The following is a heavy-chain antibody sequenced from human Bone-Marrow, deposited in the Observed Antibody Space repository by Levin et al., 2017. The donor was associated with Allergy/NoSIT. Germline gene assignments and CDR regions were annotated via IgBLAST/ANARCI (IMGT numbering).Heavy chain of an antibody. CDR2: ISNDGSSK. Sequence: GESLKISCGASGFSFSTYGMHWVRQAPGKGLEWVALISNDGSSKYYEDSVKGRFTISRDNSKNTLYLQMDSLRAEDTAVYYCAKGCAYSRPWQGRALDYCGQGTLVTVPS. CDR3: AKGCAYSRPWQGRALDY. J-gene: IGHJ4*02. CDR1: GFSFSTYG. D-gene: IGHD6-13*01. V-gene: IGHV3-30*18.